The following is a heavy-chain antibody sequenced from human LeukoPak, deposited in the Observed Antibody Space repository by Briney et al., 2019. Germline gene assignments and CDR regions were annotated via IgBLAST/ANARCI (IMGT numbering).Heavy chain of an antibody. Sequence: SQTLSLTCAVSGDSLSSNSAAWNWLGQSPSRGLEWLGRTYYRSKWYNDYAVSVKSRITINPDTSKNQFSLQLNSVTPEDTAVYYCAKDPLYYYMDVWGKGTTVTVSS. V-gene: IGHV6-1*01. CDR2: TYYRSKWYN. CDR1: GDSLSSNSAA. CDR3: AKDPLYYYMDV. J-gene: IGHJ6*03.